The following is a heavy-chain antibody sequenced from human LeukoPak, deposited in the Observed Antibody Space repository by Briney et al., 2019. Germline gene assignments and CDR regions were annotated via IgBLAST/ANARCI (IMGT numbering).Heavy chain of an antibody. V-gene: IGHV3-11*01. CDR3: ARDFGPTYYYDGSGSDPFDP. CDR2: ISSSGSTI. Sequence: GGSLRLSCAASGFTFSDYYMSWIRQAPGKGLEWVSYISSSGSTIYYADSVKGRFTISRDNAKNSLYLQMNSLRAEDTAVYYCARDFGPTYYYDGSGSDPFDPWGQGTLVTVSS. D-gene: IGHD3-22*01. CDR1: GFTFSDYY. J-gene: IGHJ5*02.